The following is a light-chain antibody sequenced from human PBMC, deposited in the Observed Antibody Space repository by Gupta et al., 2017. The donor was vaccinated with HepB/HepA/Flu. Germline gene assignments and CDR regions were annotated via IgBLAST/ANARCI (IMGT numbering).Light chain of an antibody. CDR3: NRDPAPIT. Sequence: DIVMTPSPLSLLVTPGEPASISCWSSRSPLHSEGNNYLEWYLQSPGQSPQLLIYWGSKRAYGVPDRFSGRGSGTDFTLKSSVGEDEDVGVYYVNRDPAPITFGQGTQLEIK. J-gene: IGKJ5*01. V-gene: IGKV2-28*01. CDR2: WGS. CDR1: RSPLHSEGNNY.